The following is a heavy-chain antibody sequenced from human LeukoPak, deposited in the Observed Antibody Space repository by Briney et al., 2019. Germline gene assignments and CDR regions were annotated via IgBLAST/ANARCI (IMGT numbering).Heavy chain of an antibody. V-gene: IGHV3-30*18. CDR3: AKDRVGYCSGGSCYSEAYWFDP. Sequence: GGSLRLSCAASGFTFSNYEMNWVRQAPGKGLEWVAVISYDGSNKYYADSVKSRFTISRDNSKNTLYLQMNSLRAEDTAVYYCAKDRVGYCSGGSCYSEAYWFDPWGQGTLVTVSS. J-gene: IGHJ5*02. D-gene: IGHD2-15*01. CDR1: GFTFSNYE. CDR2: ISYDGSNK.